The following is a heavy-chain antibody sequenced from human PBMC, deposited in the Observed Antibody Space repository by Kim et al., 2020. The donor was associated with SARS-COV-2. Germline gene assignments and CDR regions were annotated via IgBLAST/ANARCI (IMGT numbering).Heavy chain of an antibody. D-gene: IGHD6-19*01. CDR3: ANSLERGSSGLFDY. J-gene: IGHJ4*02. V-gene: IGHV3-23*01. CDR2: ISGSGGST. CDR1: GFTFSSYA. Sequence: GGSLRLSCAASGFTFSSYAMSWVRQAPGKGLGWVSAISGSGGSTYYADSVKGRFTISRDNSKNTLYLQMNSLRAEDTAVYYCANSLERGSSGLFDYWGQGTLVTVSS.